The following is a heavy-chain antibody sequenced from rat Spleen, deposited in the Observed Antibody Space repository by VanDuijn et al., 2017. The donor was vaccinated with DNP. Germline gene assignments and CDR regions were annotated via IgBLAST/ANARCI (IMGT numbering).Heavy chain of an antibody. Sequence: QVQVWESGPGLVQPSQTLSLTCTVSGFSLTSYHVHWVRQPPGKGLEWMGRVQSGGNTDYSSGLRSRLSISRDTSKSQVFLKMNSVQTEDTAMYFCARSLATVAPTGAMDAWGQGTSVTVSS. CDR1: GFSLTSYH. CDR2: VQSGGNT. J-gene: IGHJ4*01. V-gene: IGHV2-27*01. CDR3: ARSLATVAPTGAMDA. D-gene: IGHD1-3*01.